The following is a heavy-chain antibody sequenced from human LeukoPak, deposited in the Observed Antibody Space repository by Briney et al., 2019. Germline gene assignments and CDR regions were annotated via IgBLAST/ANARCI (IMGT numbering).Heavy chain of an antibody. V-gene: IGHV3-7*01. Sequence: GGSLRLSCAASGFTFSSYGMHWVRQAPGKGLEWVASIKQDGSEKYYVDSVKGRVTISRDNAKNSLYLQMNSLRAEDTAVYYCVRVFGAGYSDYWGQGTLVTVSS. J-gene: IGHJ4*02. CDR1: GFTFSSYG. D-gene: IGHD4/OR15-4a*01. CDR2: IKQDGSEK. CDR3: VRVFGAGYSDY.